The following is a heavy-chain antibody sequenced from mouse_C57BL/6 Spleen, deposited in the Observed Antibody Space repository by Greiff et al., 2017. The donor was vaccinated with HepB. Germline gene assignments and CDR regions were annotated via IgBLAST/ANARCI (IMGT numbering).Heavy chain of an antibody. V-gene: IGHV1-15*01. J-gene: IGHJ3*01. CDR3: TRGGGGAWFAY. Sequence: VQLQQSGAELVRPGASVTLSCKASGYTFTDYEMHWVKQTPVHGLEWIGAIDPETGGTAYNQKFKGKAILTADKSSSTAYMELRSLTSKDSAVYYCTRGGGGAWFAYWGQGTLVTVSA. CDR2: IDPETGGT. CDR1: GYTFTDYE.